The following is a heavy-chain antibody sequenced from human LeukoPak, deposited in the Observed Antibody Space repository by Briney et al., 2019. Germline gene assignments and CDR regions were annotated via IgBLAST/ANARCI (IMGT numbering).Heavy chain of an antibody. J-gene: IGHJ3*02. Sequence: GASVKVSCKASGYTFTGYYMHWVRQAPGQGLEWMGWINPNSGGTNYAQKFQGRVTMTRDTSISTAYMELSRLRSDDTAVYYCARAPIEGSSWYAFDIWGQGTMVTVSS. CDR1: GYTFTGYY. V-gene: IGHV1-2*02. CDR3: ARAPIEGSSWYAFDI. CDR2: INPNSGGT. D-gene: IGHD6-13*01.